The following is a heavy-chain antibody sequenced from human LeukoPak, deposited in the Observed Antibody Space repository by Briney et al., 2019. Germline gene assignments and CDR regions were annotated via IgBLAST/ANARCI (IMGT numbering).Heavy chain of an antibody. CDR3: ARDHKGDYYGSGSVDY. Sequence: GGSLRLSCAASGFTFSDYYMSWIRQAPGKGLEWVSYISSSSSYTNYADSVKGRFTISRDNAKNSLYLQMNSLRAEDTAVYYCARDHKGDYYGSGSVDYWGQGTLVTVSS. V-gene: IGHV3-11*06. CDR2: ISSSSSYT. J-gene: IGHJ4*02. CDR1: GFTFSDYY. D-gene: IGHD3-10*01.